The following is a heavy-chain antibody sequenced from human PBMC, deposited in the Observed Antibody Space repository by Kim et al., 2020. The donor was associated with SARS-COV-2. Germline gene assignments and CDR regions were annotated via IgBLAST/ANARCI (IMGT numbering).Heavy chain of an antibody. CDR1: GGTFSSYA. D-gene: IGHD3-9*01. Sequence: SVKVSCKASGGTFSSYAISWVRQAPGQGLEWMGGIIPIFGTANYAQKFQGRVTITADGSTSTAYMELSSLRSEDTAVYYCARSYDILTGYNLDYWGQGTLVTVSS. V-gene: IGHV1-69*13. CDR3: ARSYDILTGYNLDY. J-gene: IGHJ4*02. CDR2: IIPIFGTA.